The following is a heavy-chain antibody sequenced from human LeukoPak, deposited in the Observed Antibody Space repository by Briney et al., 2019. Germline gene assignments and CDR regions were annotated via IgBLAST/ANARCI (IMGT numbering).Heavy chain of an antibody. V-gene: IGHV1-18*01. D-gene: IGHD3-22*01. CDR1: GYTFTSYG. J-gene: IGHJ6*03. CDR3: ARDYYYDSSGYYYYYYTDV. Sequence: ASVKVSCKASGYTFTSYGISWVRQAPGQGLEWMGWISAYNGNTNYAQKLQGRVTMTTDTSTSTAYMELRSLRSDDTAVYYCARDYYYDSSGYYYYYYTDVWGKGTTVTVSS. CDR2: ISAYNGNT.